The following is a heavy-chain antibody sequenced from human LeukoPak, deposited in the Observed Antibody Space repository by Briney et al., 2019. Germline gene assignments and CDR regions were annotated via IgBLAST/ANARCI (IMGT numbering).Heavy chain of an antibody. Sequence: GGSLRLSCAASVFTFSSHWMSWVRQAPGKRLEWAANINQDASEKYYVDSVKGRFTISRDNAKNSLYLQMNSLRVEDTAVYYCVRVGSSSGIHEYWGQGTLVTVSS. V-gene: IGHV3-7*01. CDR2: INQDASEK. CDR1: VFTFSSHW. CDR3: VRVGSSSGIHEY. D-gene: IGHD6-6*01. J-gene: IGHJ4*02.